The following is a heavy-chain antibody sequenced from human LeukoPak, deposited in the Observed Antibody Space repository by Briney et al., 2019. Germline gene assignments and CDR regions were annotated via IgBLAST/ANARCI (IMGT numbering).Heavy chain of an antibody. CDR3: AARPHGDSPYFDF. V-gene: IGHV3-21*01. J-gene: IGHJ4*02. CDR1: GFTFSSYS. Sequence: GGSERLCCAASGFTFSSYSMNWVRQAPGKGLEWVSSISSSTSYIYYADSVKGRFTVSRDSSKNTLYLQMNSLKVEDTAVYFCAARPHGDSPYFDFWGQGTLVTVSS. D-gene: IGHD4-17*01. CDR2: ISSSTSYI.